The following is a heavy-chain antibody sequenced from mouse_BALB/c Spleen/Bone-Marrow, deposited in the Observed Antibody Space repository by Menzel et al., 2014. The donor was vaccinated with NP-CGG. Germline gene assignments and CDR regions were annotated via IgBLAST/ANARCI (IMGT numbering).Heavy chain of an antibody. CDR3: ARRMTTDY. J-gene: IGHJ2*01. CDR2: IDPANGNT. Sequence: EVQLQQSGAELVKPGASVKLSCTASGFNIKDTYMHWVKQRPEQGLEWIGRIDPANGNTKYDPKFQGKATITADTSSNTACLQRSSVTAEDAGVYCCARRMTTDYWGQGTALTVSS. CDR1: GFNIKDTY. V-gene: IGHV14-3*02. D-gene: IGHD2-4*01.